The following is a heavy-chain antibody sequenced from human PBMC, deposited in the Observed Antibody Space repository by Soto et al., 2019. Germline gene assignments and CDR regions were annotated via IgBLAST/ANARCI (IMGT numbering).Heavy chain of an antibody. Sequence: QVQLQESGPGLVKPSETLSLTCTVSGGSIRSYYWSWIRQPPGKGLEWIGSIYYSGSTNYKPSLKSRVTSSVDPSKDQYALKLNCVTAADTALYYCARQGGLFDPCGQGTLVIVSS. CDR1: GGSIRSYY. J-gene: IGHJ5*02. D-gene: IGHD3-16*01. V-gene: IGHV4-59*08. CDR2: IYYSGST. CDR3: ARQGGLFDP.